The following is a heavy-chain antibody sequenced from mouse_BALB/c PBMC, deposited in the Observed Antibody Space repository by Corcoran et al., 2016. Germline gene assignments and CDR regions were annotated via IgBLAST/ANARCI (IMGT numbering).Heavy chain of an antibody. CDR2: INPYNDGT. V-gene: IGHV1S136*01. J-gene: IGHJ1*01. CDR1: GYTFTSYV. Sequence: EVQLQQSGPELVKPGASVKMSCKASGYTFTSYVMHWVKQKPGQGLEWIGYINPYNDGTKYNEKFKGKATLTSDKSSSTAYMELSSLTSEDSAVYDCARGYYGSSCWYFDVWGAGTTVTVSA. D-gene: IGHD1-1*01. CDR3: ARGYYGSSCWYFDV.